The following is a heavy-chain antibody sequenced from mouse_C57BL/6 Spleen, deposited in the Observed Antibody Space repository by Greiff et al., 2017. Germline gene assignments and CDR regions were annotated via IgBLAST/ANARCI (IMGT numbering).Heavy chain of an antibody. V-gene: IGHV3-6*01. J-gene: IGHJ1*03. CDR3: ARGPIYYGSSHWYFDV. CDR1: GYSITSGYY. D-gene: IGHD1-1*01. CDR2: ISYDGSN. Sequence: EVHLVESGPGLVKPSQSLSLTCPVTGYSITSGYYWNWIRQFPGNKLEWMGYISYDGSNNYNPSLKNRISITRDTSKNQFFLKLNSVTTEDTATYYCARGPIYYGSSHWYFDVWGTGTTVTVAS.